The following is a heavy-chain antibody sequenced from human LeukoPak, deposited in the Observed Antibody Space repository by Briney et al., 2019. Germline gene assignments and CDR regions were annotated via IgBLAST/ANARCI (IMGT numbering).Heavy chain of an antibody. D-gene: IGHD3-16*01. CDR1: GFTFSSYE. J-gene: IGHJ4*02. Sequence: GGSPRLSCAASGFTFSSYEMNWVRQAPGKGLEWVSYISSSGGTIYYADSVKGRFTISRDNAKNLLYLQMNSLRAEDTAIYYCARGGARLRLGELYFDYWGQGTLVTVSS. V-gene: IGHV3-48*03. CDR3: ARGGARLRLGELYFDY. CDR2: ISSSGGTI.